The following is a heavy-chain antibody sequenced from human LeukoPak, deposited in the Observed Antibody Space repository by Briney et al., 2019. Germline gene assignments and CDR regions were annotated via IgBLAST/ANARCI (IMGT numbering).Heavy chain of an antibody. V-gene: IGHV3-53*01. CDR3: ARNRYDILTGYSAFDY. Sequence: GGSLRLSCAASGFTVSSNYMSWVRQAPGKGLEWVSVIYSGGSTYSADSVKGRFTISRDNSKNTLYLQMNSLRAEDTAVYYCARNRYDILTGYSAFDYWGQGALVTVSS. CDR1: GFTVSSNY. CDR2: IYSGGST. J-gene: IGHJ4*02. D-gene: IGHD3-9*01.